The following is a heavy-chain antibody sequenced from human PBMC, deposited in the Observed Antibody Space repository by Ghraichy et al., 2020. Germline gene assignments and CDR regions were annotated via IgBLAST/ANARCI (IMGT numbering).Heavy chain of an antibody. CDR3: TSMTAVTAYY. J-gene: IGHJ4*02. CDR2: ISSSGTAV. CDR1: GFTFNNCN. Sequence: GESLRLSCAASGFTFNNCNMNWVRQTPGKGLEWISYISSSGTAVYYADSVKGRFTISRDNAKNSLFLQMNSLSDEDTAVYYCTSMTAVTAYYWGQGTLVTVSS. D-gene: IGHD4-17*01. V-gene: IGHV3-48*02.